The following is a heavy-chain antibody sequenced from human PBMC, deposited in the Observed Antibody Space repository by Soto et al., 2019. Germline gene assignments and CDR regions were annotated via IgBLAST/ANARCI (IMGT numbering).Heavy chain of an antibody. V-gene: IGHV3-73*01. D-gene: IGHD6-13*01. CDR1: GFTFSGSA. Sequence: PGGSLRLSCAASGFTFSGSAMHWVRQASGKGLEWVGRIRSKANSYATAYAASVKGRFTISRDDSKNTAYLQMNSLKTEDTAVYYCTRPRLKRSSSTTRNYYYGMDVWGQGTTVTVSS. CDR3: TRPRLKRSSSTTRNYYYGMDV. CDR2: IRSKANSYAT. J-gene: IGHJ6*02.